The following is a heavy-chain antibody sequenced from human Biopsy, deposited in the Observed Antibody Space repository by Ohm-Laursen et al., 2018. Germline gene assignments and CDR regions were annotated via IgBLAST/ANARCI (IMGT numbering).Heavy chain of an antibody. D-gene: IGHD3-9*01. CDR1: GGTFSNYG. CDR2: NIPILGTG. Sequence: EASVKVSCKPPGGTFSNYGVNWVRQAPGQGLEWLGGNIPILGTGNYAQKFQDRVTVAADTSTSTATMELRSLRSDDTAVYYCATKLTGYFHHWGQGTLVIVSS. J-gene: IGHJ1*01. CDR3: ATKLTGYFHH. V-gene: IGHV1-69*06.